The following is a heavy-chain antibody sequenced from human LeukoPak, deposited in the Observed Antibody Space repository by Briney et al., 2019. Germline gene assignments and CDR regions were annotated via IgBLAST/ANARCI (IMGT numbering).Heavy chain of an antibody. CDR3: ANCPEVAATLAYYYYMDV. CDR1: GFTFSSYA. Sequence: GGSLRLSCAASGFTFSSYAMSWVRQAPGKGLEWVSAISGSGGSTYYADSVKGRFTISRDNSKNTLYLQMNSLRAEDTAVYYCANCPEVAATLAYYYYMDVWGKGTTVTVSS. V-gene: IGHV3-23*01. CDR2: ISGSGGST. D-gene: IGHD2-15*01. J-gene: IGHJ6*03.